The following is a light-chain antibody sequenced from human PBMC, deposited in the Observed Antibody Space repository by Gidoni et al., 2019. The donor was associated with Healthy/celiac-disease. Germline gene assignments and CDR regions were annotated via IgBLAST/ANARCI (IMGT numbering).Light chain of an antibody. CDR2: GNS. V-gene: IGLV1-40*01. CDR1: SSNIGACYD. Sequence: QSVLTQPPSVSGAPGQRVTISCTGSSSNIGACYDVNWYQQLPGTAPKLLIYGNSNRPSGVPDRFSGSKSGTSASLAITGLQAEDEADYYCQSYDSSLSGVVFGGGTKLTVL. J-gene: IGLJ2*01. CDR3: QSYDSSLSGVV.